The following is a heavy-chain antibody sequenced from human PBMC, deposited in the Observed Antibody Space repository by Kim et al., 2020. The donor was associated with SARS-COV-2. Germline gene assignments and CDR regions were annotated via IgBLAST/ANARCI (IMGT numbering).Heavy chain of an antibody. CDR3: ARVVGSGSYSY. D-gene: IGHD3-10*01. Sequence: KYYADFVKGRYTISRDDSKNTLYLQMNSLRAEDTAVYYCARVVGSGSYSYWGQGTLVTVSS. CDR2: K. V-gene: IGHV3-30*01. J-gene: IGHJ4*02.